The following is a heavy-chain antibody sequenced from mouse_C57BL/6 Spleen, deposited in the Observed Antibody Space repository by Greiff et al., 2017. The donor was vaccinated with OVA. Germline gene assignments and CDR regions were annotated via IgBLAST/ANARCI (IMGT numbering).Heavy chain of an antibody. V-gene: IGHV8-8*01. J-gene: IGHJ4*01. CDR3: ARIEAGTGDYAMDY. Sequence: QVTLKESGPGILQPSQTLSLTCSFSGFSLSPFVMGVCWIRPPSGKGLEWLAHIWWDDDKYYNPALKSRLTISKDTSKNQVFLKIANVDTADTATYYCARIEAGTGDYAMDYWGQGTSVTVSS. D-gene: IGHD3-3*01. CDR1: GFSLSPFVMG. CDR2: IWWDDDK.